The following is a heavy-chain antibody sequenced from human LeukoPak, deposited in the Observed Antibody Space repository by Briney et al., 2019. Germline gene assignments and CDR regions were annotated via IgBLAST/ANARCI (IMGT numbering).Heavy chain of an antibody. CDR1: GFTFSSYA. CDR2: ISGSGGST. V-gene: IGHV3-23*01. Sequence: EGSLRLSCAASGFTFSSYAMSWVRQAPGKGLEWVSAISGSGGSTYYADSVKGRFTISRDNSKNTLYLQMNSLRAEDTAVYYCAKEPSSPYYYDSSGYQAYWGQGTLVTVSS. D-gene: IGHD3-22*01. CDR3: AKEPSSPYYYDSSGYQAY. J-gene: IGHJ4*02.